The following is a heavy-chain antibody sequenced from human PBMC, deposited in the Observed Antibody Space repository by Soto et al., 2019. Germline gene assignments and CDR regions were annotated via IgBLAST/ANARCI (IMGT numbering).Heavy chain of an antibody. CDR1: GGSISSGGYS. D-gene: IGHD6-13*01. CDR3: ARSIAAAGTGWFDP. Sequence: PSETLSLTCAVSGGSISSGGYSWSWIRQPPGKGLEWIGYIYHSGSTYYNPSLKSRVTISVDRSKNQFSLKLSSVTAADTAVYYCARSIAAAGTGWFDPWGQGTLVTVS. V-gene: IGHV4-30-2*01. J-gene: IGHJ5*02. CDR2: IYHSGST.